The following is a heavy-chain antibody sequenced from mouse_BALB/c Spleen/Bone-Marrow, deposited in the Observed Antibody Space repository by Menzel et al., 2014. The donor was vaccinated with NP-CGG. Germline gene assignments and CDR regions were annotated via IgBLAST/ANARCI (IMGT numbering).Heavy chain of an antibody. D-gene: IGHD3-2*01. CDR3: ATDSSGYLDY. Sequence: VHVKRSGAELVKPGASVKLSCTASGFNIKDTYMHWVKQRPEQGLEWIGRIDPANGNTKYDPKFQGKATITADTSSNTAYLQLSSLTSEDTAVYYCATDSSGYLDYWGQGTTLTVSS. CDR1: GFNIKDTY. V-gene: IGHV14-3*02. J-gene: IGHJ2*01. CDR2: IDPANGNT.